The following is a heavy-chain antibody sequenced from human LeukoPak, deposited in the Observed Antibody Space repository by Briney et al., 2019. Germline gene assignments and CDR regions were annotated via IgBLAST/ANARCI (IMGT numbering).Heavy chain of an antibody. Sequence: GSLRLSCAASGFTFSSYAMHWVRQPPGKGLEWIGYIYYSGSTNYIPSLKSRVTISVDTSKNQFSLKLSSVTAADTAVYYCARTTESYDRSGYWVYYFDYWGQGTLVTVSS. J-gene: IGHJ4*02. CDR2: IYYSGST. V-gene: IGHV4-59*01. D-gene: IGHD3-22*01. CDR1: GFTFSSYA. CDR3: ARTTESYDRSGYWVYYFDY.